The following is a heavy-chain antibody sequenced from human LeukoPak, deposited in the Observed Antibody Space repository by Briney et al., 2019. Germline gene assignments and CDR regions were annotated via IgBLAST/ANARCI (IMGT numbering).Heavy chain of an antibody. Sequence: GGSLRLSCAASGFTFSSYAMHWVRQAPGKGLEWVAVISYDGSNEYYADSVKGRFTISRDNSKNTLYLQMNSLRAEDTAVYYCAREDYYGSGSDDAFDIWGQGTMVTVSS. CDR3: AREDYYGSGSDDAFDI. J-gene: IGHJ3*02. CDR2: ISYDGSNE. CDR1: GFTFSSYA. D-gene: IGHD3-10*01. V-gene: IGHV3-30-3*01.